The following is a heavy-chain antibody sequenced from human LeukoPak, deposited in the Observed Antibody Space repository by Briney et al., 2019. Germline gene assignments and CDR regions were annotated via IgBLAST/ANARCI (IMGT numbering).Heavy chain of an antibody. Sequence: ASVKVSCKVSGYTLTELSMHWVRQARGKGLEWRGGFDPEDGETIYAQKFQGRVTMTEDTSTDTAYMELSSLRSEDTAVYYCATDLGYYDSSGYYYKWFDPWGQGTLVTVSS. V-gene: IGHV1-24*01. J-gene: IGHJ5*02. D-gene: IGHD3-22*01. CDR3: ATDLGYYDSSGYYYKWFDP. CDR2: FDPEDGET. CDR1: GYTLTELS.